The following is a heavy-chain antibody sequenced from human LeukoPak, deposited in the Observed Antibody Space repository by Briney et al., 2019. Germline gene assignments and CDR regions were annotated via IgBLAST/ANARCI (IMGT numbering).Heavy chain of an antibody. Sequence: ASVKVSCKASGGTFSSYAISRVRQAPGQGLEWMGGIIPIFGTANYAQKFQGRVTITADKSTSTAYMELSSLRSEDTAVYYCARDPGIITSQNIVSGEFDYWGQGTLVTVSS. CDR1: GGTFSSYA. D-gene: IGHD1-14*01. CDR2: IIPIFGTA. CDR3: ARDPGIITSQNIVSGEFDY. V-gene: IGHV1-69*06. J-gene: IGHJ4*02.